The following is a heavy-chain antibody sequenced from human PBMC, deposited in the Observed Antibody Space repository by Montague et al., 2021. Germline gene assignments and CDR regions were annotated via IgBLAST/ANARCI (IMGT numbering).Heavy chain of an antibody. CDR3: ARQGFYESGGFFI. CDR1: GDSINGWY. D-gene: IGHD3-22*01. Sequence: SETLSLTCSVSGDSINGWYWGWTRQPPGKGLEWIGSVFFSGATNYNPSLKSRVPMSADTPKNQVSLKVNSVTAADTAVCYCARQGFYESGGFFIWGLGTLVNV. CDR2: VFFSGAT. V-gene: IGHV4-59*01. J-gene: IGHJ4*02.